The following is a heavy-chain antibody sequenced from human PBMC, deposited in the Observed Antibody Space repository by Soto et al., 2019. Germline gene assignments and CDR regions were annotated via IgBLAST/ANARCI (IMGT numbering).Heavy chain of an antibody. V-gene: IGHV1-46*01. D-gene: IGHD2-2*01. J-gene: IGHJ4*02. CDR3: ARRDCFSSSCYFKY. CDR2: INPNGATT. Sequence: QVSLVQSGAEVKKPGASVKVSCKASGYTFTSYYVHWVRQAPGQGLEWMGIINPNGATTTYAHNFQGRVFMTRDTSTSTVYMELSSLRSEDTAVYYCARRDCFSSSCYFKYWGQGTLVTVSS. CDR1: GYTFTSYY.